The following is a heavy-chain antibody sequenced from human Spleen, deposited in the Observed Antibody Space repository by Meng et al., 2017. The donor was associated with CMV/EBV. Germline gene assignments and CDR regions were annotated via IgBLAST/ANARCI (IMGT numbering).Heavy chain of an antibody. CDR3: ARAGGIVVVPAAILGNWFDP. CDR2: ITGSSSFI. D-gene: IGHD2-2*02. Sequence: GESLKISCAASGFSFSRYTMNWVRQAPGKGLEWVSSITGSSSFIYYADSVKGRFTISRDNSNNLVYLHMSSLRADDTAIYYCARAGGIVVVPAAILGNWFDPWGQGTLVTVSS. V-gene: IGHV3-21*01. J-gene: IGHJ5*02. CDR1: GFSFSRYT.